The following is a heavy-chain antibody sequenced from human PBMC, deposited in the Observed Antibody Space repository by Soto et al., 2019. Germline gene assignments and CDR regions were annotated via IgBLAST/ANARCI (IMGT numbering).Heavy chain of an antibody. D-gene: IGHD5-12*01. CDR2: INHSGST. V-gene: IGHV4-34*01. Sequence: KPXETLSLTCSVHGVSFSGYYWSWIRQPPGKGLEWIGEINHSGSTNYNPSLKSRVTISVDTSKNQFSLKLSSVTAADTAVYYCARGRLRWLQFNYWFDPWGQGTLVTVSS. CDR1: GVSFSGYY. CDR3: ARGRLRWLQFNYWFDP. J-gene: IGHJ5*02.